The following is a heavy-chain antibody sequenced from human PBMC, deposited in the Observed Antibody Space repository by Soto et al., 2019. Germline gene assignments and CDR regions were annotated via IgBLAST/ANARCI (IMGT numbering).Heavy chain of an antibody. CDR1: GFTFSSYG. V-gene: IGHV3-30*18. J-gene: IGHJ4*02. Sequence: PGGSLRLSCAASGFTFSSYGMHWVRQAPGKGLEWVAVISYDGSNKYYADSVKGRFTISRDNSKNTLYLQMNSLRAEDTAVYYCAKDFSIDWLTTADYWGQGTLVTVSS. CDR3: AKDFSIDWLTTADY. D-gene: IGHD3-9*01. CDR2: ISYDGSNK.